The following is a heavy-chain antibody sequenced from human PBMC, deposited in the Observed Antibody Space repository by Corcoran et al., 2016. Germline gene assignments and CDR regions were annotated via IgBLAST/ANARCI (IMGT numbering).Heavy chain of an antibody. J-gene: IGHJ4*02. Sequence: QVQLQESGPGLVKPSETLSLTCTVSGGSISSYYWSWIRQPPGKGLEWIGYIYYSGSTNYNPSLKGRVTISVDTSKNQFSLKLSSVTAADTAVYYCARGCDGDYLDYWGQGTLVTVSS. CDR3: ARGCDGDYLDY. V-gene: IGHV4-59*01. CDR2: IYYSGST. CDR1: GGSISSYY. D-gene: IGHD4-17*01.